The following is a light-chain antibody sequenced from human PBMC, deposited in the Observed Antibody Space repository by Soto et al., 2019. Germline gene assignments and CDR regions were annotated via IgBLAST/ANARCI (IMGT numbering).Light chain of an antibody. CDR3: LLSYSGSVYV. CDR1: TXAVTIANY. V-gene: IGLV7-43*01. J-gene: IGLJ1*01. Sequence: QAVVTQEPSLTVSPGGTVTLTCASSTXAVTIANYPNWFQQKPGQAPRPLIYSTSHKHSRTPARFSGSLLGGKAALTLSGAQPEDEAVYYCLLSYSGSVYVFGPGTKVTVL. CDR2: STS.